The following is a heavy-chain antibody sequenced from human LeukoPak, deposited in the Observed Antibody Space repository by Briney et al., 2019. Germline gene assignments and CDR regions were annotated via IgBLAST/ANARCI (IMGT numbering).Heavy chain of an antibody. CDR3: ARDGKSAALDY. Sequence: GGSLRLSCEASGFRLSTYWMSWVRQAPGKGLEWVANIKQDGSEKCYVDSVKGRFTISRDNGKNSLYLQMNSLRAEDTAVYYCARDGKSAALDYWGQGTLVTVSS. J-gene: IGHJ4*02. CDR2: IKQDGSEK. CDR1: GFRLSTYW. D-gene: IGHD6-13*01. V-gene: IGHV3-7*01.